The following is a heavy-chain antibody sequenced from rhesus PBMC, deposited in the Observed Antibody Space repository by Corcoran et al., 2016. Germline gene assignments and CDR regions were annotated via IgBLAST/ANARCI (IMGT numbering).Heavy chain of an antibody. CDR3: SRMRGDRDRFDV. J-gene: IGHJ5-1*01. CDR2: IRNKVYGGTA. Sequence: EVQLVESGGGLVQPGGSLRLSCAASGFNFRGFAMAWVRKAPGKGLEWVGIIRNKVYGGTAEYAASVKGRFTISRDDSKNTVYLQMSSLKTEDSAVYYCSRMRGDRDRFDVWGPGVLVTVSS. CDR1: GFNFRGFA. D-gene: IGHD5-24*01. V-gene: IGHV3-153D*01.